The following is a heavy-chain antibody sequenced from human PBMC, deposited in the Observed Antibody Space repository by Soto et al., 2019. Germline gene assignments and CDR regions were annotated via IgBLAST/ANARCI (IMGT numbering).Heavy chain of an antibody. J-gene: IGHJ5*02. CDR3: ARDRHGSGSYYIKNWFDP. Sequence: QVQLVQSGAEVKKPGSSVKVSCKASGGTFSSYAISWVRQAPGQGLEWMGGIIPIFGTANYAQKFQGRVTITADESTSTAYMELSSLRSEDTAVYYCARDRHGSGSYYIKNWFDPWGQGTLVTVSS. CDR2: IIPIFGTA. V-gene: IGHV1-69*01. CDR1: GGTFSSYA. D-gene: IGHD3-10*01.